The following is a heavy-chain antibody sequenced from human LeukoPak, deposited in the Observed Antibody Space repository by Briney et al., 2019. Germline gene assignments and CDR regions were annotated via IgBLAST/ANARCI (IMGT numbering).Heavy chain of an antibody. V-gene: IGHV4-61*02. Sequence: SQTLSLTCTVSGGSISSGSYYWSWIRQPAGKGLEWIGRIYTSGSTNYNPSLKSRVTISVDTSKNQFSLKLSSVTAADTAVYYCARGRYSGYDWDYYYGMDVWGQGTTVTVSS. D-gene: IGHD5-12*01. CDR1: GGSISSGSYY. CDR2: IYTSGST. CDR3: ARGRYSGYDWDYYYGMDV. J-gene: IGHJ6*02.